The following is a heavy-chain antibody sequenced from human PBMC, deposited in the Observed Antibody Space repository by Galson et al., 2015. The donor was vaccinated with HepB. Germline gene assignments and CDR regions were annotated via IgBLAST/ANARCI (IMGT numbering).Heavy chain of an antibody. CDR3: ARDSCGWALLDY. D-gene: IGHD6-19*01. J-gene: IGHJ4*02. CDR1: GDSVSSNSAA. V-gene: IGHV6-1*01. CDR2: TYYRFKWYN. Sequence: CAISGDSVSSNSAAWNWIRQSPSRGLEWLGRTYYRFKWYNDYAIFVKSRITINPDTSKNQFSLQLNSVTPEDTAVYYCARDSCGWALLDYWGQGTLITVSS.